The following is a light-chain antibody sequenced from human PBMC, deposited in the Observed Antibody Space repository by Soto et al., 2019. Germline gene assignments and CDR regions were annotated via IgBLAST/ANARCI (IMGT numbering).Light chain of an antibody. Sequence: EVVLTQSPGTLSLSPGEGATLSCRASQSVKNNYLAWYQHKPGQAPRLLIYDASIRATGIPDRFSGSGSGTDFTLTISRLEPEDFAVYYCQQYGRSPFVGPGTKVDIK. V-gene: IGKV3-20*01. CDR3: QQYGRSPF. J-gene: IGKJ3*01. CDR2: DAS. CDR1: QSVKNNY.